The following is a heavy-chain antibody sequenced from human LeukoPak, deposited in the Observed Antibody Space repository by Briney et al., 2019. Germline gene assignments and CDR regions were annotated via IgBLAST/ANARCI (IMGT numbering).Heavy chain of an antibody. V-gene: IGHV3-30*02. CDR3: AKDRFNDFWSGSNDDAFDI. CDR1: GFTFSSYG. J-gene: IGHJ3*02. CDR2: IRYDGSNK. Sequence: RAGGSLRLSCAASGFTFSSYGMHWVRQAPGKGLEWVAFIRYDGSNKYYVDSVKGRFTISRDNSKNTLYLQMNSLRAEDTAVYYCAKDRFNDFWSGSNDDAFDIWGQGTMVTVSS. D-gene: IGHD3-3*01.